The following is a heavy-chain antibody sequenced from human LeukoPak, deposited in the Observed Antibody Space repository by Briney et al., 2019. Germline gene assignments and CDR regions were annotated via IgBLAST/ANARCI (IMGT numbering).Heavy chain of an antibody. V-gene: IGHV3-30*02. J-gene: IGHJ3*02. D-gene: IGHD6-6*01. CDR1: GFTFSNYG. Sequence: PGGSLRLSCAASGFTFSNYGMHWVRQTPGKGLEWVAFIRHDGNSKFYADSVKGRFTISRDNSKNTLYLQMNSLRAEDTAVYYCAKDLVIAARPNDAFDIWGQGTMVTVSS. CDR3: AKDLVIAARPNDAFDI. CDR2: IRHDGNSK.